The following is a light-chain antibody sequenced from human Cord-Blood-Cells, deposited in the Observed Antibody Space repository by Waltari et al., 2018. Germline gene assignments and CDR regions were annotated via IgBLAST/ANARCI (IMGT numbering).Light chain of an antibody. V-gene: IGKV1-39*01. Sequence: DIQMTQSPSSLSASVGDRVTITCRASQSISSYLNWYQQKPGKAPNLLIYAASSLHSGVPARFLGSGSGTDFTLTISSLQPENFATYYCQQSYSTPRTFGQGTKVEIK. J-gene: IGKJ1*01. CDR3: QQSYSTPRT. CDR2: AAS. CDR1: QSISSY.